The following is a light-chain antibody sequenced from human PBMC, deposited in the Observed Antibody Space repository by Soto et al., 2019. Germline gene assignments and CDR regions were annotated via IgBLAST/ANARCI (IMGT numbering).Light chain of an antibody. CDR3: ASWDDTLNVAV. Sequence: QSVLTQPPSASGTPGQRVTISCSGSSSNIGSNTVNWYQQLPGTAPKLLIYGNNERPSGVPDRFSGSKSGTSGSLAISGLQSDDEADYYCASWDDTLNVAVFGGGTQMTVL. CDR2: GNN. J-gene: IGLJ7*01. CDR1: SSNIGSNT. V-gene: IGLV1-44*01.